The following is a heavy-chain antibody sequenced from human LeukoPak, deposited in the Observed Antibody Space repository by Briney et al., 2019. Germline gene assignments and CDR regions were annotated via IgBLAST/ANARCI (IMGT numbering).Heavy chain of an antibody. Sequence: SETLSLTCTVSGGSISSGDYYWSWIRQPPGKGLEWIGYIYYSGSTYYNPSLKSRVTISVDTSKNQFSLKLSSVTAADTAVYYCARDPTNPDAFDNWGQGTMVTVSS. J-gene: IGHJ3*02. CDR2: IYYSGST. V-gene: IGHV4-30-4*01. D-gene: IGHD5-12*01. CDR1: GGSISSGDYY. CDR3: ARDPTNPDAFDN.